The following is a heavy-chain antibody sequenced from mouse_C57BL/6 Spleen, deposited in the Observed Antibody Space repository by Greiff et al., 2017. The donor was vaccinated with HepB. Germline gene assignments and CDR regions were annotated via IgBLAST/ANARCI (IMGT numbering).Heavy chain of an antibody. J-gene: IGHJ1*03. CDR3: ARDYDYYGSSYGYFDV. CDR2: ISYDGSN. V-gene: IGHV3-6*01. Sequence: ESGPGLVKPSQSLSLTCSVTGYSITSGYYWNWIRQFPGNKLEWMGYISYDGSNNYNPSLKNRISITRDTSKNQFFLKLNSVTTEDTATYYCARDYDYYGSSYGYFDVWGTGTTVTVSS. D-gene: IGHD1-1*01. CDR1: GYSITSGYY.